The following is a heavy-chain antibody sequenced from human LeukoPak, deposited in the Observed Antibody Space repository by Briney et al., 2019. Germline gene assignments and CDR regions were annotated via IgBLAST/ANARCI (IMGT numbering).Heavy chain of an antibody. D-gene: IGHD4-17*01. J-gene: IGHJ3*02. CDR2: IWSHGNTK. CDR1: GFVFSTYG. V-gene: IGHV3-33*01. CDR3: ARDDDYDDHNTFDM. Sequence: HTGTSLRLSCAASGFVFSTYGMHWVRQAPGKGLEWVAVIWSHGNTKKYADSVTGRFTISRDNSKNTLYPEMNTLRAEDTAVYYCARDDDYDDHNTFDMWGHGTMVTVSS.